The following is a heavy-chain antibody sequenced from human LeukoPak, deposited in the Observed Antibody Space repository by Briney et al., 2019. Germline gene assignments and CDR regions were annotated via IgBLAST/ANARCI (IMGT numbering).Heavy chain of an antibody. J-gene: IGHJ4*02. CDR3: ARLLQRSGSYYNPFDY. Sequence: GGSLRLSCAASGFTFTTYWMTWVRQSPGRGLEWVASTKEDGSETFYVDSVKGRFTISRDNAKNSLYLQMNSLRAEDTAVYYCARLLQRSGSYYNPFDYWGLGTLVTVSS. CDR2: TKEDGSET. V-gene: IGHV3-7*03. CDR1: GFTFTTYW. D-gene: IGHD3-10*01.